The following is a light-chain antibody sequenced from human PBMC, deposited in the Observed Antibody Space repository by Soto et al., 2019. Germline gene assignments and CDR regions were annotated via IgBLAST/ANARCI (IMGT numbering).Light chain of an antibody. CDR3: AAWDDSLGYV. Sequence: SVLAQPPSASGTPGQRVTISCSGSSSNIGSNTVNWYQQLPGTAPKLLIYSNNQRPSGVPDRFSGSKSGTSASLAISGLQSEDEADYYCAAWDDSLGYVFGTGTKVTVL. V-gene: IGLV1-44*01. CDR1: SSNIGSNT. CDR2: SNN. J-gene: IGLJ1*01.